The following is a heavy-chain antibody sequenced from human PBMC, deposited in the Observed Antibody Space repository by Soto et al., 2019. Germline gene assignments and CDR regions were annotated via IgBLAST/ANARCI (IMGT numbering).Heavy chain of an antibody. D-gene: IGHD3-10*01. CDR2: INHSGST. Sequence: PSETLSLTCAVYGGSFSGYYWSWVRQPPGKGLEWIGEINHSGSTNYNPSIKSRFTISVDTSKNQFSLKLSSVTAADTAVYYCARHLLFLITMVRGGYYYYGMDVWGQGTTVTVSS. J-gene: IGHJ6*02. CDR1: GGSFSGYY. V-gene: IGHV4-34*01. CDR3: ARHLLFLITMVRGGYYYYGMDV.